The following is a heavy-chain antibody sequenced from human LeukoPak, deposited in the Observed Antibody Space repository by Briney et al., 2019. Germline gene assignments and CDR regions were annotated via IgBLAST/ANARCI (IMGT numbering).Heavy chain of an antibody. CDR3: ARGVGGYPFDQ. D-gene: IGHD5-12*01. CDR1: GVSMSSYY. CDR2: IYYSGTGST. Sequence: SETLSLTCTVSGVSMSSYYWSWVRQPPGEGLEWIGYIYYSGTGSTKYNPSLKSRATISLNTSKNQFSLKLTSVTAADTAVYYCARGVGGYPFDQWGQGTLVSVSS. J-gene: IGHJ4*02. V-gene: IGHV4-59*08.